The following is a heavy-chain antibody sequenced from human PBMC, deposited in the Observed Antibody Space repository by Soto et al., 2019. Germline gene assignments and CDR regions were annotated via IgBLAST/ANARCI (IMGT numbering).Heavy chain of an antibody. Sequence: GGSLRLSCAASGFTVSSNYMSWVRQAPGKGLEWVSVIYSGGSTYYADSVKGRFTISRDNSKNTLYLQMNSLRAEDTAVYYCARARYYYGSGSYFDIWGQGTMVT. J-gene: IGHJ3*02. CDR2: IYSGGST. CDR1: GFTVSSNY. V-gene: IGHV3-66*01. D-gene: IGHD3-10*01. CDR3: ARARYYYGSGSYFDI.